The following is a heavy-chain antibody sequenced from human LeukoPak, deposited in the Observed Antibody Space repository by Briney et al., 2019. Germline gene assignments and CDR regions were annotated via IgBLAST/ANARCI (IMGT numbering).Heavy chain of an antibody. V-gene: IGHV3-23*01. CDR1: GFTFSTYA. CDR2: ISGSGGGT. D-gene: IGHD7-27*01. CDR3: AKDGGLWVSAHWGDS. J-gene: IGHJ4*02. Sequence: PGGSLRLSCAASGFTFSTYAMSWVRQAPGKGLEWVSGISGSGGGTYYADSVKGRFTVSRDDSKNTLYLQMNSLRAEDTAVYYCAKDGGLWVSAHWGDSWGRGTLVTVSS.